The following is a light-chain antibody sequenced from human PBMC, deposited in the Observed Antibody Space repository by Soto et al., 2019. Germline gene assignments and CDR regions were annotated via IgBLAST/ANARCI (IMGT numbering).Light chain of an antibody. J-gene: IGLJ1*01. CDR1: SSDVGGYNC. Sequence: QSALTQPASVSGSPGQSITISCTGTSSDVGGYNCVSWHQQHPGKAPKLMIYEVSDRPSGVSNRFSGSKSGNTASLTISGLQAEDEADYFCSSYTSSSHFVVGTGTKVTVL. CDR3: SSYTSSSHFV. V-gene: IGLV2-14*01. CDR2: EVS.